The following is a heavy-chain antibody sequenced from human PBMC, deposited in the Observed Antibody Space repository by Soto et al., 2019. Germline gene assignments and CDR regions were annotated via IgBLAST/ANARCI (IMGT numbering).Heavy chain of an antibody. J-gene: IGHJ4*02. Sequence: KTSETLSLTCTVSGVSMSSHYWTWLRQPPGKGLEWIGYISYSGSTYYNPSLKSRVTISADTSRNQFSLKLSSVIAADTATYYCARADPDASVGYWGQGTLVTVSS. V-gene: IGHV4-59*11. CDR3: ARADPDASVGY. D-gene: IGHD3-16*01. CDR1: GVSMSSHY. CDR2: ISYSGST.